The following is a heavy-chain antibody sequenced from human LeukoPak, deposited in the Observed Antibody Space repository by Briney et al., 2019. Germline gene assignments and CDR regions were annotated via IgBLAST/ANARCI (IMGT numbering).Heavy chain of an antibody. Sequence: GGSLRLSCAASGFTFSSYSMNWVRQAPGKGLEWVSSISSSSSYIYYADSVKGRFTISRDNAKNSLYLQMNSLRAEDTAVCYCARDGYCSSTSCWAMYYYYGMDVWGKGTTVTVSS. J-gene: IGHJ6*04. CDR3: ARDGYCSSTSCWAMYYYYGMDV. D-gene: IGHD2-2*03. CDR2: ISSSSSYI. V-gene: IGHV3-21*01. CDR1: GFTFSSYS.